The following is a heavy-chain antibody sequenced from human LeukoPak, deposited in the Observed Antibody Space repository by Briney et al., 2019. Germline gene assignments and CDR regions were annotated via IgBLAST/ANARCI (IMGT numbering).Heavy chain of an antibody. V-gene: IGHV4-59*01. CDR2: IYYSGST. J-gene: IGHJ4*02. D-gene: IGHD3-22*01. CDR1: GGSISSYY. CDR3: ARKYYYDSSGYYHYFDY. Sequence: SETLSLTCTVSGGSISSYYWSWIRQPPGKGLEWIGYIYYSGSTNYNPSLKSRVTISVGTSKNQFSLKLSSVTAADTAVYYCARKYYYDSSGYYHYFDYWGQGTLVTVSS.